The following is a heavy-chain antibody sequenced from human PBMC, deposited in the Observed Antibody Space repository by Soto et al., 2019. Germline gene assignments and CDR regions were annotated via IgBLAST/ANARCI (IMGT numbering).Heavy chain of an antibody. D-gene: IGHD4-4*01. J-gene: IGHJ6*02. CDR3: TKSRDGYSFYYYYGVDV. V-gene: IGHV3-30*18. Sequence: SLRLSCAASGFTFSNYGMHWVRQAPGKGLEWVALILYDGSIEYYADSVKGRFTISRDNSKNTLYLQMNSLRAEDTAVYYCTKSRDGYSFYYYYGVDVWGQGTTVTVSS. CDR1: GFTFSNYG. CDR2: ILYDGSIE.